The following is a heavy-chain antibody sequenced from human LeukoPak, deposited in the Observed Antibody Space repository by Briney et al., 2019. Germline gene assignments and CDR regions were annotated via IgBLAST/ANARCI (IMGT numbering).Heavy chain of an antibody. CDR1: AYTFTSYG. Sequence: ASVKVTCKASAYTFTSYGNSWERQPPAQGLERKGWTSAHNGNTNNAQKLHGKVTMTTNTSTTTTYMELRSLRSDETAVYYCARGLRYCSGGSCSSMDVWGKGTTVTVSS. CDR3: ARGLRYCSGGSCSSMDV. J-gene: IGHJ6*04. CDR2: TSAHNGNT. V-gene: IGHV1-18*01. D-gene: IGHD2-15*01.